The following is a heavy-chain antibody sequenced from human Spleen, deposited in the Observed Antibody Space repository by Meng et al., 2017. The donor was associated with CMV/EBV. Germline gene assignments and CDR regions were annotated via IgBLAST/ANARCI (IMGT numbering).Heavy chain of an antibody. CDR2: IKQDGSEK. V-gene: IGHV3-7*01. Sequence: GESLKISCAASEFTFDDYIVYWVRQPPGKDLEWVANIKQDGSEKYYVDSVKGRFTISRDNAKNSLYLQMNSLRAEDTAVYYCARDGEGGPWYSSGWIRYYYYGMDVWGQGTTVTVSS. CDR3: ARDGEGGPWYSSGWIRYYYYGMDV. J-gene: IGHJ6*02. D-gene: IGHD6-19*01. CDR1: EFTFDDYI.